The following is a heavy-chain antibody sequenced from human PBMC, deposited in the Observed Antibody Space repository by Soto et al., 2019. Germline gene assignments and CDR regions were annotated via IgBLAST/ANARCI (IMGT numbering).Heavy chain of an antibody. J-gene: IGHJ6*02. Sequence: PGGSLRLSCAASGFTFSNCGMNWVRQTPGKGLEWVSYISDSGATKHYADSVKGRFTISRDNGKDSLYLQMNSLRDEDTAVYFCARCSRNSCYSYGVDVWGQGATVTVYS. V-gene: IGHV3-48*02. CDR2: ISDSGATK. CDR3: ARCSRNSCYSYGVDV. CDR1: GFTFSNCG. D-gene: IGHD2-15*01.